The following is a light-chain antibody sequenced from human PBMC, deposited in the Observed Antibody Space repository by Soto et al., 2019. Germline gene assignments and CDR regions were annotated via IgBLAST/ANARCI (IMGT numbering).Light chain of an antibody. J-gene: IGKJ5*01. Sequence: EIVLTQSPATLSLSPGERATLSCRASQSISNFLAWYQQKPGQAPRLLIYDASKRATDIPDRFIGSGSGTDFTLTINSLEPEDFAVYYCQQYNNWPITFGQGTRLEIK. CDR1: QSISNF. CDR3: QQYNNWPIT. CDR2: DAS. V-gene: IGKV3-11*01.